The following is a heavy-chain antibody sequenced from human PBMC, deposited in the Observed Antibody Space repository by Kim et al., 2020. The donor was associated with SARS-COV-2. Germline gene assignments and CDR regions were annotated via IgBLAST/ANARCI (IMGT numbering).Heavy chain of an antibody. Sequence: GGSTYYADSVKGQFTISSDNHKNTLYPQMNSLRAEDTAVYYCAARPDSGYWGQGTLVTVSS. J-gene: IGHJ4*02. CDR2: GGST. V-gene: IGHV3-23*01. CDR3: AARPDSGY. D-gene: IGHD6-6*01.